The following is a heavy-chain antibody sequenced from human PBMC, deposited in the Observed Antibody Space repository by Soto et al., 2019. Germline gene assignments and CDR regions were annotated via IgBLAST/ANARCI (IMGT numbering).Heavy chain of an antibody. CDR2: IWFDGSNK. CDR1: GFIFSSYG. D-gene: IGHD1-26*01. J-gene: IGHJ4*02. CDR3: ARDAKSVETTGGFDY. Sequence: QVQLVDSGGGMVQPGRSLRLSCAASGFIFSSYGMHWVRQAPGKGLEWVAGIWFDGSNKYYADSVKGRFTISRDNSRNTLYLQMNGLRAEDTAVYYCARDAKSVETTGGFDYWGQGTLVTVSS. V-gene: IGHV3-33*01.